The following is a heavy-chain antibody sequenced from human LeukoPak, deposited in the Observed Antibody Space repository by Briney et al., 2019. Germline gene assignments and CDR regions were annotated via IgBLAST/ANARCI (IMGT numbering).Heavy chain of an antibody. CDR3: ARRSIAAAGTQFDY. D-gene: IGHD6-13*01. CDR1: GGSISSYY. J-gene: IGHJ4*02. V-gene: IGHV4-59*01. CDR2: IYYSGST. Sequence: SETLSLTCTVSGGSISSYYWSWIRQPPGKGLEWIGYIYYSGSTNYNPSLKSRVTISVDTSKDQFSLKLSSVTAADTAVYYCARRSIAAAGTQFDYWGQGTLVTVSS.